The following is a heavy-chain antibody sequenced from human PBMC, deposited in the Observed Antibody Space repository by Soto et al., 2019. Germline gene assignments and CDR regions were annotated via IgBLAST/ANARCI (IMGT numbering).Heavy chain of an antibody. CDR3: TGGSPIWGFDS. CDR1: GYTFTSYD. D-gene: IGHD7-27*01. V-gene: IGHV1-8*01. J-gene: IGHJ5*01. Sequence: ASVKVSCKASGYTFTSYDINWVRQTAGQGLEWMGWMSPKTANTGYAQKFQGRVTMTRSTSISTAYMELSSLTSEDTAVYYCTGGSPIWGFDSWGQGTPVTVSS. CDR2: MSPKTANT.